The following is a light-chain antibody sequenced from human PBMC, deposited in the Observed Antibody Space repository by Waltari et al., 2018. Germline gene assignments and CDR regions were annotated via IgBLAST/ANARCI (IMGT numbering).Light chain of an antibody. Sequence: LVLTQSPATLSLSPGARATLSCRASQSVSSSLAWYQQKPGQAPRLLIYGASSRATGIPDRFSGSGSGTDFTLTISSLEPEDFAVYYCQQYSNWPHTFGPGTKLDIK. J-gene: IGKJ3*01. CDR1: QSVSSS. V-gene: IGKV3-15*01. CDR3: QQYSNWPHT. CDR2: GAS.